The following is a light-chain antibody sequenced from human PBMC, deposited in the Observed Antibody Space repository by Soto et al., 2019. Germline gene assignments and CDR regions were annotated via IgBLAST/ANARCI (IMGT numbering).Light chain of an antibody. CDR2: KAS. CDR3: RQQNACSLT. Sequence: DIPMTQSPSTLSGSVGDRVTITCRASQTISRWLAWYQQKPGKAPKLLIYKASTFKRGVPPRWSGSSGSREYFLTTIGRLADDVATVYCRQQNACSLTFGQGTRLDIK. V-gene: IGKV1-5*03. CDR1: QTISRW. J-gene: IGKJ1*01.